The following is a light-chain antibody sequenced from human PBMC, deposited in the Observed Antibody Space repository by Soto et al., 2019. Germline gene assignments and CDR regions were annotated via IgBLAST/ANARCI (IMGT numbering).Light chain of an antibody. CDR3: QQYNTYPWT. CDR2: DAS. CDR1: QSISSW. V-gene: IGKV1-5*01. Sequence: DIQMTQSPATLSASVGDRVTITCRASQSISSWLAWYQQKPGKVPKLLIDDASSLECGVPSRFSGSGSGTEFTLTISSLQPDDFATYYCQQYNTYPWTFGQGTKVDIK. J-gene: IGKJ1*01.